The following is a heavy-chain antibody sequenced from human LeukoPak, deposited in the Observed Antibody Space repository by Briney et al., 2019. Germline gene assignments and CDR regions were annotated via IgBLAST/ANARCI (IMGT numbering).Heavy chain of an antibody. Sequence: SETLSLTCTVSGGSVSSGRYYWSWIRQPPGKGLEWIGYIYYSGSTNYNPSLKSRVTISVDTSKNQFSLKLSSVTAADTAVYYCARDGGYYYYWFDPWGQGTLVTVSS. V-gene: IGHV4-61*01. CDR2: IYYSGST. D-gene: IGHD3-22*01. J-gene: IGHJ5*02. CDR3: ARDGGYYYYWFDP. CDR1: GGSVSSGRYY.